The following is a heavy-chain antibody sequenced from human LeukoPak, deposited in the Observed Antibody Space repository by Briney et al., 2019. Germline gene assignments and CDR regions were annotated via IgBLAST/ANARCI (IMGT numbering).Heavy chain of an antibody. Sequence: SETLSLTCTVSGGSISSSSYYWGWIRQPPGKGLEWIGEINHSGSTNYNPSLKSRVTISVDTSKNQFSLKLSSVTAADTAVYYCARFMITFGGVIVKGIDYWGQGTLVTVSS. CDR2: INHSGST. CDR1: GGSISSSSYY. V-gene: IGHV4-39*07. CDR3: ARFMITFGGVIVKGIDY. D-gene: IGHD3-16*02. J-gene: IGHJ4*02.